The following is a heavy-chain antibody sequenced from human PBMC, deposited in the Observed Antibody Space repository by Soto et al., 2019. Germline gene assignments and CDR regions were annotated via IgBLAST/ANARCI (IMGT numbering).Heavy chain of an antibody. CDR2: VSGSGGST. V-gene: IGHV3-23*01. CDR1: GFTFSSYA. J-gene: IGHJ6*03. CDR3: AKDRLYCSGGSCYSLRYYYYMDV. Sequence: GGSLRLSCAASGFTFSSYAMSWVRQAPGKGLEWVSAVSGSGGSTYYADSGKGRFTISRDNSKNTLYLQMNSLRAEDTAVYYCAKDRLYCSGGSCYSLRYYYYMDVWGKGTTVTVSS. D-gene: IGHD2-15*01.